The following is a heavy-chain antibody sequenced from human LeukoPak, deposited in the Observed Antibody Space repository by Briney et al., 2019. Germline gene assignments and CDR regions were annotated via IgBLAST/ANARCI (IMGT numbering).Heavy chain of an antibody. CDR2: INPNSGGT. CDR3: ARAPASYAFDI. Sequence: ASVKVSCKASGYTFTAYYIHWVRQAPGQGLECMGWINPNSGGTDYTLKFQGRVTMTRDTSISTAYMGLSRLRSDDAAVYYCARAPASYAFDIWGQGTLVTVSS. J-gene: IGHJ3*02. CDR1: GYTFTAYY. V-gene: IGHV1-2*02.